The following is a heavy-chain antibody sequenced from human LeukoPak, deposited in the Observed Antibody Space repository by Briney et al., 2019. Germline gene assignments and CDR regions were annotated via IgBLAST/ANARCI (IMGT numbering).Heavy chain of an antibody. J-gene: IGHJ4*02. CDR3: ARAGSGYFPFDY. CDR2: ISYDGSNK. CDR1: GFTFSSYA. V-gene: IGHV3-30-3*01. Sequence: GGSLRLSCAASGFTFSSYAMHWVRQAPGKGLEGVAVISYDGSNKYYADSVKGRFTISRDNSKNTLYLQMNSLRAEDRAVYYCARAGSGYFPFDYWGQGTLVTVSS. D-gene: IGHD3-22*01.